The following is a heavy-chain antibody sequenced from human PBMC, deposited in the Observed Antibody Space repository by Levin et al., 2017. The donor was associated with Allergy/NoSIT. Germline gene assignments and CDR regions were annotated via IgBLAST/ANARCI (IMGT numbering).Heavy chain of an antibody. D-gene: IGHD3-9*01. J-gene: IGHJ4*02. V-gene: IGHV4-39*01. CDR3: ARRWRDYDILDDYFDY. Sequence: SQTLSLTCTVSGGSISSSSYYWGWIRQPPGKGLEWIGSIYYSGSTYYNPSLKSRVTISVDTSKNQFSLKLSSVTAADTAVYYCARRWRDYDILDDYFDYWGQGTLVTVSS. CDR1: GGSISSSSYY. CDR2: IYYSGST.